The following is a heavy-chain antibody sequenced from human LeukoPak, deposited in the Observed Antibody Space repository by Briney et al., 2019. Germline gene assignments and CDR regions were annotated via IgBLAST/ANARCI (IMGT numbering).Heavy chain of an antibody. CDR2: IYSGGST. CDR1: GFTVSSNY. J-gene: IGHJ5*02. Sequence: GWSLRLSCAASGFTVSSNYMSWVRQAPGKGLEWVSVIYSGGSTYYADSVKGRFTISRDNSKNTLYLQMNSLRAEDTAVYYCARAVAGNWFDPWGQGTLVTVSS. V-gene: IGHV3-53*01. CDR3: ARAVAGNWFDP.